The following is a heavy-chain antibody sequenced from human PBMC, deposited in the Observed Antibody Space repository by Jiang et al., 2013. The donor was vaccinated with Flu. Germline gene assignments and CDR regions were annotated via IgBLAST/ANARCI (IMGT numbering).Heavy chain of an antibody. J-gene: IGHJ4*02. Sequence: LIYWNDDKRYSPSLKSRLTITKDTSKNQVVLTMTNMDPVDTATYYCAHSEAVMVYAIEGGHPFDYWGQGTLVTVSS. CDR3: AHSEAVMVYAIEGGHPFDY. V-gene: IGHV2-5*01. D-gene: IGHD2-8*01. CDR2: IYWNDDK.